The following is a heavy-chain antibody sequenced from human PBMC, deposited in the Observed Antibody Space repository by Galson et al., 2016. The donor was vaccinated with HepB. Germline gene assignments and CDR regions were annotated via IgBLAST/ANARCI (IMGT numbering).Heavy chain of an antibody. J-gene: IGHJ3*01. CDR3: AKSRLTLNDMLSGHYHDALDV. Sequence: SLRLSCAASRFSFSSYAMHWVRQAPGKGLEWVAVISHDGTNKFYQDSVKGRFTIARDNSRSTVDLHVNTLRPEDTAVYYCAKSRLTLNDMLSGHYHDALDVWGQGTMVTVSS. V-gene: IGHV3-30*18. CDR1: RFSFSSYA. D-gene: IGHD3-9*01. CDR2: ISHDGTNK.